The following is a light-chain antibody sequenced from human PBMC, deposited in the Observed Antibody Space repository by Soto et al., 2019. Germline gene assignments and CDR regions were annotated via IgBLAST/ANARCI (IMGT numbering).Light chain of an antibody. J-gene: IGKJ4*01. Sequence: EIVLTQSPGTLSLSPGETATLSCRASQTIGSTYLAWYQQKPGQAPRLLIFGSSNRATGIPDRFSGSGSGTDFTLSISRLEPEDFAVYYSQQYASSPLLTFGGGTKVEIK. CDR2: GSS. CDR1: QTIGSTY. CDR3: QQYASSPLLT. V-gene: IGKV3-20*01.